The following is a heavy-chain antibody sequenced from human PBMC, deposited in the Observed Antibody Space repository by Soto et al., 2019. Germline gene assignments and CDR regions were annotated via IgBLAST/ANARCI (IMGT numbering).Heavy chain of an antibody. Sequence: GGSLRLSCAASGFTFSSYAMSWVRQAPGKGLEWVSAISSSGGSTYYADSAKGRFTISRDNSKNTLYLQMNSLRAEDTAVYYCASGSGYSSDYFDYWGQGTLVTVSS. CDR1: GFTFSSYA. V-gene: IGHV3-23*01. J-gene: IGHJ4*02. D-gene: IGHD3-3*01. CDR3: ASGSGYSSDYFDY. CDR2: ISSSGGST.